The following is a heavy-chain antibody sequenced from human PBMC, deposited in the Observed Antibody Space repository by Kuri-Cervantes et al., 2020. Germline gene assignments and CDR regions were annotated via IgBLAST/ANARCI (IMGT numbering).Heavy chain of an antibody. CDR1: GFTVSSSY. CDR2: ISYDGSNK. CDR3: ARERSSSWSMSYYYYYYGMDV. V-gene: IGHV3-30*03. D-gene: IGHD6-13*01. J-gene: IGHJ6*02. Sequence: GESLKISCAASGFTVSSSYMSWVRQAPGKGLEWVAVISYDGSNKYYADSVKGRFTISRDNSKNTLYLQMNSLRAEDTAVYYCARERSSSWSMSYYYYYYGMDVWGQGTTVTVSS.